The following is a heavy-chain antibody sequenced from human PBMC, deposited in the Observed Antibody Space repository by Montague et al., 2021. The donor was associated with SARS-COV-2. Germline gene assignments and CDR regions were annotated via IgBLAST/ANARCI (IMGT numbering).Heavy chain of an antibody. CDR2: IYYSGST. V-gene: IGHV4-31*03. CDR3: ARVSVEMATMGVYYYYGMDV. Sequence: TLSLTCTVSGGSISSGGYYWSWIRQHPGKGLEWIGYIYYSGSTYYNPSLKSRVTTSVDTSKNQFSLKLSSVTAADTAVYYCARVSVEMATMGVYYYYGMDVWGQGTTVTVSS. CDR1: GGSISSGGYY. J-gene: IGHJ6*02. D-gene: IGHD5-24*01.